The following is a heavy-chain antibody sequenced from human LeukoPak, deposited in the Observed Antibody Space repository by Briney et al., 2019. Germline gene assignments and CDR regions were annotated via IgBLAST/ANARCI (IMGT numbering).Heavy chain of an antibody. CDR3: TRDRPAFRITFAGLVDGGGDH. Sequence: GGSLRLSCVTSGFNFRSYWMSWVRQAPGKGLEWVANINQDGSEKYYVDSVKGRFTISRDNAMNSLYLQMNSLRAEDTAVYYCTRDRPAFRITFAGLVDGGGDHWGQGTLVTVSS. CDR2: INQDGSEK. J-gene: IGHJ4*02. V-gene: IGHV3-7*01. CDR1: GFNFRSYW. D-gene: IGHD4-23*01.